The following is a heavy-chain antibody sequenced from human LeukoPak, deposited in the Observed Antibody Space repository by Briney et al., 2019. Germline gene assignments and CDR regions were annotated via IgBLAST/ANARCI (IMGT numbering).Heavy chain of an antibody. J-gene: IGHJ4*02. CDR3: AKDRLVVVTAIAGYFDY. CDR1: GFTFSSYA. CDR2: IIGSGGST. D-gene: IGHD2-21*02. V-gene: IGHV3-23*01. Sequence: GASLRLFCAASGFTFSSYAMSWVRQPPGEGLEWVSAIIGSGGSTYYADSVKGRFTISRDNSKNTLYLQMNSLRAEDTAVYYCAKDRLVVVTAIAGYFDYWGQGTLVTVSS.